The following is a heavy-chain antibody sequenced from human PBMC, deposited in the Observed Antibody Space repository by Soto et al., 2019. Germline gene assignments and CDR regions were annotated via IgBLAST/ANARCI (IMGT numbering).Heavy chain of an antibody. Sequence: PLETLSLTCSVSGDSISNLDYFWAWIRQPPGQALEYIGYIYKSATTYYNPSLESRIAISVDTSKSQFSLNVTSVTAADTAVYFCARGRYCLTGRCFPNWFDSWGQGALVTVSS. V-gene: IGHV4-30-4*01. D-gene: IGHD7-27*01. J-gene: IGHJ5*01. CDR1: GDSISNLDYF. CDR3: ARGRYCLTGRCFPNWFDS. CDR2: IYKSATT.